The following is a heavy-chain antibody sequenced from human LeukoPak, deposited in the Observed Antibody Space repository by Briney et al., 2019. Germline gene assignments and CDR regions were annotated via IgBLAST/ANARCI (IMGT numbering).Heavy chain of an antibody. CDR1: GDSGSSNSAA. V-gene: IGHV6-1*01. D-gene: IGHD6-19*01. J-gene: IGHJ4*02. CDR3: AREEESSGWSFDY. Sequence: QTLPATRTISGDSGSSNSAAWNCIRQSPSRGLEWLGRTFYRSKWYNDYIVSVESRININPDTSKNQFSLQLKSVTPEDTAMYYCAREEESSGWSFDYWGQPTPLSASS. CDR2: TFYRSKWYN.